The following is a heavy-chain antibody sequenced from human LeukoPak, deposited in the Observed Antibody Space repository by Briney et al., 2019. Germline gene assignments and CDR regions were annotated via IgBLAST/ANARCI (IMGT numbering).Heavy chain of an antibody. J-gene: IGHJ4*02. Sequence: GGSLRLSCAASGFIFSSYSMNWVRQAPGKGLEWVAVIWYDGSNKYYADSVKGRFTISRDNSKNTLYLQMNSLRAEDTAVYYCARGKNYDSSGYYGIFFGGPDNYFDYWGQGTLVTVSS. CDR1: GFIFSSYS. CDR2: IWYDGSNK. D-gene: IGHD3-22*01. CDR3: ARGKNYDSSGYYGIFFGGPDNYFDY. V-gene: IGHV3-33*08.